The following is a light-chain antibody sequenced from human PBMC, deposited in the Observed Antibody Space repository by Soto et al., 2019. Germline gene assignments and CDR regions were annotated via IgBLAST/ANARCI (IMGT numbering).Light chain of an antibody. CDR1: SXDIGGYKY. CDR3: TSSSRYRVLV. V-gene: IGLV2-14*01. Sequence: QSVLTQPASVSGSLGQSITISCTGTSXDIGGYKYVSWYQQHPGKAPKLIIFEVSNRPSGVSDRFSGSNSGNTASLTISGLQAEDEADYYCTSSSRYRVLVFGGGTKVTV. J-gene: IGLJ3*02. CDR2: EVS.